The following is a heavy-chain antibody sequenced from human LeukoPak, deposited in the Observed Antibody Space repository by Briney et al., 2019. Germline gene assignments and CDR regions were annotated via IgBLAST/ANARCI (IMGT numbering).Heavy chain of an antibody. V-gene: IGHV4-59*01. J-gene: IGHJ4*02. CDR3: ARDGLFDSSGYYMDS. CDR1: GGAISSYY. D-gene: IGHD3-22*01. CDR2: IYYSGGT. Sequence: PSETLSLTCTVSGGAISSYYWSWIRQPPGKGLEWIGYIYYSGGTKYNPSLMSRVTISVDRAQSQFSQSLTSVTAADTAVYYCARDGLFDSSGYYMDSWGQGTLVIVSS.